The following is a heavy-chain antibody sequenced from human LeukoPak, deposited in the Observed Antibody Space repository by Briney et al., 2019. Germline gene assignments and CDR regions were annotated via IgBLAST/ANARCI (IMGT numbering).Heavy chain of an antibody. CDR1: GFPFSVYG. CDR3: AKVRWGSDNALDS. J-gene: IGHJ4*02. Sequence: PGGSLRLSCAASGFPFSVYGMYWVRQAPGKGLEWLAVISHDGSNKHYADSVKGRITISRDNSMNTLCLQMNSLTAEDTAVYYCAKVRWGSDNALDSWGQGTLVTGSS. D-gene: IGHD3-16*01. CDR2: ISHDGSNK. V-gene: IGHV3-30*18.